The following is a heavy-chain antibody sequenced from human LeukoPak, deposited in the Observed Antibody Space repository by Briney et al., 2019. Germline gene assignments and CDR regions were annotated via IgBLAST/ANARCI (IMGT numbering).Heavy chain of an antibody. CDR2: ISSGSSYI. J-gene: IGHJ1*01. CDR1: GFTFSSYK. D-gene: IGHD3-9*01. V-gene: IGHV3-21*03. CDR3: TTISWLLLALPT. Sequence: NPGGSLRLSCAASGFTFSSYKMNWVRQAPGKGLEWVSSISSGSSYIYYADSVKGRFTISRDNAKNSLYLQMNSLKTEDTAVYYCTTISWLLLALPTWGQGTLVTVSS.